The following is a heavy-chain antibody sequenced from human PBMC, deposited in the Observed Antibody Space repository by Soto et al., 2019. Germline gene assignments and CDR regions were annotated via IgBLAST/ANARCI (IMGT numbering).Heavy chain of an antibody. Sequence: PSETLSLTCTVSGGSISSSNWWSWVRQPPGKGLEWIGEIYHSGSTNYNPSLKSRVTISVDKSKNQFSLKLSSVTAADTAVYYCARDRLWITRVRGHYYYYYYGMXVWGQGTTVTVSS. J-gene: IGHJ6*02. CDR1: GGSISSSNW. V-gene: IGHV4-4*02. CDR3: ARDRLWITRVRGHYYYYYYGMXV. D-gene: IGHD3-10*01. CDR2: IYHSGST.